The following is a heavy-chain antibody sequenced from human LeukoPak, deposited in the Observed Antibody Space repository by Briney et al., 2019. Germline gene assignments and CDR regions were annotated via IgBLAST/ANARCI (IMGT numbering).Heavy chain of an antibody. Sequence: NAGGSLRLSCAASGFTFSDYYMSWIRQAPGKGLEWVSSISSSSSYIYYADSVKGRFTISRDNAKNSLYLQMNSLRAEDTAVYYCARGYYDSSGNMDYWGQGTLVTVSS. V-gene: IGHV3-11*06. J-gene: IGHJ4*02. CDR2: ISSSSSYI. CDR3: ARGYYDSSGNMDY. D-gene: IGHD3-22*01. CDR1: GFTFSDYY.